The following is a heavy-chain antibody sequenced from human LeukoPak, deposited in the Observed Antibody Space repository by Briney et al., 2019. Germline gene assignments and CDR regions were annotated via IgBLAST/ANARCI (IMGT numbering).Heavy chain of an antibody. D-gene: IGHD3-3*01. CDR2: IYYSGST. Sequence: SETLSLTCTVSGGSISSSSYYWSWIRQPPGKGLEWIGYIYYSGSTNYNPSLKSRVTISVDTSKNQFSLKLSSVTAADTAVYHCARAYEAGSLDYWGQGTRVTVSS. V-gene: IGHV4-61*01. J-gene: IGHJ4*02. CDR3: ARAYEAGSLDY. CDR1: GGSISSSSYY.